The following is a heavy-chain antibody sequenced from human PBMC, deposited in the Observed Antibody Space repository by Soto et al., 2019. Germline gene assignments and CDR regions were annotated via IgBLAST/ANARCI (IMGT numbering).Heavy chain of an antibody. V-gene: IGHV4-59*01. CDR2: VYSTGSS. CDR1: GGSIKNYF. Sequence: PSETLSLICTVSGGSIKNYFWSWIRQSPGKGLEWMGYVYSTGSSHYNPSHKSRLTMSVDTTKSHFSLRLTSVTTADTATYYCARADRFGVSIRSLDLWGQGILVTVSS. CDR3: ARADRFGVSIRSLDL. D-gene: IGHD2-8*01. J-gene: IGHJ4*02.